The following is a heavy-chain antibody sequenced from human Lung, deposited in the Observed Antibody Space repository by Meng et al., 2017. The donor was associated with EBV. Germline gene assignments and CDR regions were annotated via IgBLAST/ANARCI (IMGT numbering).Heavy chain of an antibody. J-gene: IGHJ2*01. V-gene: IGHV1-18*01. D-gene: IGHD6-13*01. CDR2: ISVKNGEA. CDR3: ARYVPNGSFWYFDF. CDR1: GYIFTNYD. Sequence: QFQRVQSGADAKKPGASMKVSCKASGYIFTNYDISWVRQAPGQGLEWMGWISVKNGEAKYPQNFQGRVTMTTDTTTSTAYMELRSLTSDDTAVYYCARYVPNGSFWYFDFWGRGTLVTVSS.